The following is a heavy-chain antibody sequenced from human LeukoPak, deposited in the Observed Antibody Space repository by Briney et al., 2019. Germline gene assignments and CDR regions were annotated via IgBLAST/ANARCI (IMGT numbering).Heavy chain of an antibody. CDR2: INHSGST. D-gene: IGHD3-9*01. Sequence: SETLSLTCAVYGGSFSDYYWSWIRQPPGKGLEWIGEINHSGSTNSNPSLKSRVTISVDTSKNQFSLKLSSVTAADTAVYYCARHLRYFDWSKSYYFDYWGQGTLVTVSS. CDR1: GGSFSDYY. J-gene: IGHJ4*02. V-gene: IGHV4-34*01. CDR3: ARHLRYFDWSKSYYFDY.